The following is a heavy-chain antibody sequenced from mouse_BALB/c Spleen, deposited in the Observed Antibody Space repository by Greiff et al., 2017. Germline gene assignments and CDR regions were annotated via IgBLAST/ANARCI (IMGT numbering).Heavy chain of an antibody. CDR2: ISIYYDNT. V-gene: IGHV1-67*01. J-gene: IGHJ4*01. Sequence: QVQLQQSGPELVRPGESVKISCKGSGYTFTDYAMHWVKQSHAKSLEWIGVISIYYDNTNYNQKFKGKATMTVDKSSSTAYMELARLTSEESAIYYCAREGNYGNYVGAMDYWGQGTSVTVSS. CDR1: GYTFTDYA. D-gene: IGHD2-1*01. CDR3: AREGNYGNYVGAMDY.